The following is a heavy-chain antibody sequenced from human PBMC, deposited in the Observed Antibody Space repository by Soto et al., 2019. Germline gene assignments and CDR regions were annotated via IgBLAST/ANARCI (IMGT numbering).Heavy chain of an antibody. CDR1: GYTFTSYG. CDR2: ISAYNGNT. Sequence: ASVKVSCKASGYTFTSYGIGWVRQAPGQGLEWMGWISAYNGNTNYAQKLQGRVTMTTDTSTSTAYMELRSLRSDDTAVYYCARDYYYDSSGYYHEDWFDPWGQGTLVTVSS. CDR3: ARDYYYDSSGYYHEDWFDP. J-gene: IGHJ5*02. D-gene: IGHD3-22*01. V-gene: IGHV1-18*01.